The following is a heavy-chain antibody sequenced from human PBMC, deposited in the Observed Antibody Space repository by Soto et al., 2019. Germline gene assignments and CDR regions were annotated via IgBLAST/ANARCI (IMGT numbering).Heavy chain of an antibody. CDR1: GYTVSSYY. D-gene: IGHD3-9*01. CDR2: INPSGGST. CDR3: ARDKPVDWTTHDLYYFDY. V-gene: IGHV1-46*01. J-gene: IGHJ4*02. Sequence: QVQLVQSGAEVKKPGASVKVSCKASGYTVSSYYMHWVRQAPGQGLEWKGIINPSGGSTSYSQKFQGRVTLTRDTSTSTVYMELRSLRSEDTAVYYCARDKPVDWTTHDLYYFDYLGQGTLVTVSS.